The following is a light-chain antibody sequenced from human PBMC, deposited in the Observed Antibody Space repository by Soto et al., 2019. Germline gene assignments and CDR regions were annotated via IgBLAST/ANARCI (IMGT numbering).Light chain of an antibody. J-gene: IGKJ5*01. V-gene: IGKV3-20*01. CDR1: ESISSSN. CDR2: VAS. Sequence: EIVLTQSPGTLSLSPGERATLSCRASESISSSNLAWYQQQPGQAPRLLIYVASRRVTGIPDRFSGSGSGTFFTLTINRLEPVDFAVYYCQHFDNTAITFGQGTRLAIK. CDR3: QHFDNTAIT.